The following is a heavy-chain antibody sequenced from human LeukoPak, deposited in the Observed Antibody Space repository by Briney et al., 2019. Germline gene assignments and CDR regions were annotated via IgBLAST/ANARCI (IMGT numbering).Heavy chain of an antibody. J-gene: IGHJ5*02. D-gene: IGHD2-15*01. CDR1: GYTFTSYG. CDR2: ISAYNGNT. Sequence: ASVKVSCKASGYTFTSYGISWVRQAPGQGLEWMGWISAYNGNTNYAQKLQGRVTMTTDTSTSTAYMELRSLRSDDTAVYYCARRPDCSGGSCFVDNRFDPWGQGTLVTVSS. V-gene: IGHV1-18*01. CDR3: ARRPDCSGGSCFVDNRFDP.